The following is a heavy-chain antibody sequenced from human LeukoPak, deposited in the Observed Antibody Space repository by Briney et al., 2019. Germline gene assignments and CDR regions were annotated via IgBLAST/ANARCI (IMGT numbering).Heavy chain of an antibody. Sequence: GGSLRLSCAASGFTFSSYAMHWVRQAPGKGLEYVSAISSNGGSTYYANSVKGRFTISRDNSKNTLYLQMGSLRAEDMAVYYCARSPWFGELSYYYYMDVWGKGTTVTVSS. D-gene: IGHD3-10*01. CDR1: GFTFSSYA. CDR3: ARSPWFGELSYYYYMDV. V-gene: IGHV3-64*01. J-gene: IGHJ6*03. CDR2: ISSNGGST.